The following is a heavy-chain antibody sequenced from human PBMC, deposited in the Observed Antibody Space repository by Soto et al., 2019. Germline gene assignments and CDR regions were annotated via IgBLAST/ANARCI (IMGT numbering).Heavy chain of an antibody. CDR3: ARELSSGWYFDY. CDR1: GGSFSGYY. V-gene: IGHV4-34*01. Sequence: PSETLSLICDVYGGSFSGYYWNWIRQPPGKGLEWIGEINHSGSTIYNPSLKSRVTISVDTSKNQFSLKLSSVTAADTAVYYCARELSSGWYFDYWGQGTLVTVS. J-gene: IGHJ4*02. D-gene: IGHD6-19*01. CDR2: INHSGST.